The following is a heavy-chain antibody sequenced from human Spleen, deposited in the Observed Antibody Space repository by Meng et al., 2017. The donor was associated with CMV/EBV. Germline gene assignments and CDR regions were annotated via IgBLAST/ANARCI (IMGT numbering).Heavy chain of an antibody. CDR1: GGSFSGYY. CDR3: ARGLGDYDHY. CDR2: INHSGST. D-gene: IGHD4-17*01. V-gene: IGHV4-34*01. J-gene: IGHJ4*02. Sequence: GSLRLSCAVYGGSFSGYYWSWIRQPPGKGLEWIGEINHSGSTNYNPSLKSRVTISVDTSKNQFSLKLSSVTAADTAVYYCARGLGDYDHYWGQGTLVTVSS.